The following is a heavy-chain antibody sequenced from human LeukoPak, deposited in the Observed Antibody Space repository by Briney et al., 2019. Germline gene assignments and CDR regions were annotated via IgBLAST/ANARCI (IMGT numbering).Heavy chain of an antibody. Sequence: GGSLRLSCAASGFTFSSYGMSWVRQAPGKGLEWVSAISGSGGSTYYADSVKGRFTISRDNSKNTLYLQMNSLRAEDTAVYYCAKIPPDGSGSYYHDYWGQGTLVTVSS. CDR1: GFTFSSYG. D-gene: IGHD3-10*01. CDR3: AKIPPDGSGSYYHDY. J-gene: IGHJ4*02. V-gene: IGHV3-23*01. CDR2: ISGSGGST.